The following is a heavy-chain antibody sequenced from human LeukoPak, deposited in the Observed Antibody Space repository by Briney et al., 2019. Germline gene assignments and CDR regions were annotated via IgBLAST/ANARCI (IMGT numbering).Heavy chain of an antibody. CDR1: GGSIDNYY. CDR2: IYYSGSA. Sequence: SETLSLTCTVSGGSIDNYYWSWIRQPPGKGLEYIGYIYYSGSANYNPSLKSRVTISVDPSKNQFSLKLSSVTAADTAVYYCARNGDYYEKSGYYYLFDFWGQGTLVTVSS. D-gene: IGHD3-22*01. J-gene: IGHJ4*02. CDR3: ARNGDYYEKSGYYYLFDF. V-gene: IGHV4-59*01.